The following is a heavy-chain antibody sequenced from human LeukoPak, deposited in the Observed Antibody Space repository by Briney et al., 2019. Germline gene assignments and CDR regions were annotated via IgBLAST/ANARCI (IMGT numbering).Heavy chain of an antibody. D-gene: IGHD7-27*01. Sequence: GGSLRLSCAASGFTVSSNYMSWVRQAPGKGLEWVSVIYSGGSTYYADSVKGRFTISRDNSKNTLYLQMNSLRAEDTAVYYCAKDRKRTGDVVRMDVWGQGTTVTVSS. CDR3: AKDRKRTGDVVRMDV. CDR1: GFTVSSNY. J-gene: IGHJ6*02. V-gene: IGHV3-66*01. CDR2: IYSGGST.